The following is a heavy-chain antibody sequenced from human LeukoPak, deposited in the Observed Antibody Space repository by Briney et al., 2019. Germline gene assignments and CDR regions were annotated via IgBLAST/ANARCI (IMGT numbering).Heavy chain of an antibody. CDR2: ITSSGSVI. CDR3: ARGGTSAAGIDY. Sequence: SGGSLRLSCAASGFTFSSYSMNWVRQAPGKGLEWVSYITSSGSVIYHADSVKGRFTISRDNAKNSLYLEMNSLRDEDTGVYYCARGGTSAAGIDYWGQGTLVTVSS. D-gene: IGHD6-13*01. V-gene: IGHV3-48*02. CDR1: GFTFSSYS. J-gene: IGHJ4*02.